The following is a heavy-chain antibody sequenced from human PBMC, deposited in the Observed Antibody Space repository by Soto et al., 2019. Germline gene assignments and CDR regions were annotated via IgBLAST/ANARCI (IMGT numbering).Heavy chain of an antibody. J-gene: IGHJ4*02. CDR2: IHPIFDTT. V-gene: IGHV1-69*01. CDR1: GGTFSTYG. D-gene: IGHD2-15*01. CDR3: ARVFARSHRCSSGNWYPMSE. Sequence: QVQLVQSGAEVKKLGSSVKVSCKASGGTFSTYGITWVRQAPGQGLEWMGRIHPIFDTTIYAQKFQGRVTITADASASTAYMELRSLRVDDTAVYFCARVFARSHRCSSGNWYPMSEWGQGIPVPVAS.